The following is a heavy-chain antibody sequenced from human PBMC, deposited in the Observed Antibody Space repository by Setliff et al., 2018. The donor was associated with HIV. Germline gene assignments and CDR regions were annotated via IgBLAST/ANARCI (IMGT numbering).Heavy chain of an antibody. CDR3: ARLIHTGLLYFDY. V-gene: IGHV4-31*03. J-gene: IGHJ4*02. CDR2: IYTSGTT. D-gene: IGHD2-8*02. CDR1: GGSISSGGLY. Sequence: PSETLSLTCTVTGGSISSGGLYWTWIRQHPGKGLEWIGYIYTSGTTEYNPSLDSRVTISVDTSRDQFSLNLRSVTAADTALYFCARLIHTGLLYFDYWGLGMLVTVSS.